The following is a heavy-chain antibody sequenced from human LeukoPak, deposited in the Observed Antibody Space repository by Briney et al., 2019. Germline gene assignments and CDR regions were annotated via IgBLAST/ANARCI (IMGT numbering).Heavy chain of an antibody. V-gene: IGHV1-2*02. J-gene: IGHJ4*02. D-gene: IGHD3-10*01. CDR3: ARAEYHYGSGSTHLFDY. CDR2: INPNSGGT. Sequence: ASVKVSCKASGYTFTGYYMHWVRQAPGQGLEWMGWINPNSGGTNYAQKFQGRVTMTRDTSISTAYMELSRLRSDDTAVYYCARAEYHYGSGSTHLFDYWGQGTLVTVSS. CDR1: GYTFTGYY.